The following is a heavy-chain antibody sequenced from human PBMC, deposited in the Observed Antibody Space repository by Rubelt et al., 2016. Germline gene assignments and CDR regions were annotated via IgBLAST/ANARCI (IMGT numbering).Heavy chain of an antibody. J-gene: IGHJ4*02. D-gene: IGHD6-19*01. CDR2: IRYDGSNK. Sequence: VESGGGVVQPGGSLRLSCEASGFTFSSYGMHWVRQAPGKGLEWVAFIRYDGSNKYYADSVKGRFTISRDNSIDTLFLQMNSLRAEDTAIYYCAKSRAVAGRDVLGYYFDYWGQGTLVTVSS. CDR1: GFTFSSYG. CDR3: AKSRAVAGRDVLGYYFDY. V-gene: IGHV3-30*02.